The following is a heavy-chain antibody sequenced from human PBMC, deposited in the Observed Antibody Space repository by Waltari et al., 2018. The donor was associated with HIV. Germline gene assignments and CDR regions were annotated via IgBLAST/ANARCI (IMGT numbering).Heavy chain of an antibody. Sequence: EVQLVESGGGLVQPGGYLRLPCAASGFTFSNYTMIWVRQDPGKGLEWVSYISRSSSSIFYADSVKGRFTISRDNAKNSLYLQMNSLRVEDTAVYYCARDINGGWGYWGQGTLVTVAS. J-gene: IGHJ4*02. D-gene: IGHD7-27*01. CDR2: ISRSSSSI. CDR1: GFTFSNYT. V-gene: IGHV3-48*01. CDR3: ARDINGGWGY.